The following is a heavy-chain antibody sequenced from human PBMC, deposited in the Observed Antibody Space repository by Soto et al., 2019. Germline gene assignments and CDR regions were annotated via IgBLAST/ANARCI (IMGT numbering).Heavy chain of an antibody. J-gene: IGHJ6*02. CDR2: IYYSGST. V-gene: IGHV4-59*12. D-gene: IGHD3-10*01. CDR3: ARGSYYGSVVGMDV. Sequence: QVQLQESGPGLVKPSETLSLTCTVSGGSISSYYWSWIRQPPGKGLEWIGYIYYSGSTNYNPSLKRRVTISVDTPMNQFALKLSSVTAAGTAVYYCARGSYYGSVVGMDVWGQGTTVTVSS. CDR1: GGSISSYY.